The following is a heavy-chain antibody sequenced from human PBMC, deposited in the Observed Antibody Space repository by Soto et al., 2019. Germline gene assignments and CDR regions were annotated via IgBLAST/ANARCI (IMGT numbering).Heavy chain of an antibody. V-gene: IGHV4-34*01. CDR1: GGSFSGYY. CDR2: INQSGST. D-gene: IGHD3-9*01. Sequence: PSETLSLTCAVYGGSFSGYYWSWIRQPPGKGLEWIGEINQSGSTNYNPSLKSRVTISVDTSKNQFSLKLSSVTAADTAVYYCARDNKDDILTGIIDAFDIWGQGTMVTVSS. CDR3: ARDNKDDILTGIIDAFDI. J-gene: IGHJ3*02.